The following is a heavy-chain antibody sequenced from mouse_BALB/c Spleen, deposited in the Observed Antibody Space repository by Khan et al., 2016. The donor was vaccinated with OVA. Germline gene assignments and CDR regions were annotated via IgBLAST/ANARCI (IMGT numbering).Heavy chain of an antibody. V-gene: IGHV1-4*01. CDR1: GYTFTSYT. Sequence: QIQLVQSGAELARPGASVKMSCKASGYTFTSYTIHWVRQRPGQAPEWVGHINPSNYYTNYNQNFKDKATLIVDKSSSTAYMQLNSLTSEDSAVYYCVREGAYQRSDGWFAYWGQGTLVTVSA. CDR3: VREGAYQRSDGWFAY. D-gene: IGHD2-14*01. CDR2: INPSNYYT. J-gene: IGHJ3*01.